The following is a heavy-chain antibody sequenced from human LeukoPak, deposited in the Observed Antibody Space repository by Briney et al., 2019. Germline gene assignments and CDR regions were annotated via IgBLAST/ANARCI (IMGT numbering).Heavy chain of an antibody. J-gene: IGHJ3*02. CDR1: GGTFNSYA. CDR2: IIPIFGTT. Sequence: SVKVSCKASGGTFNSYAISWVRQAPGQGLEWMGGIIPIFGTTNYAQQFQGRVTITTDGSSSTAYMDMSSLRSDDTAVYYCARALVQPSGAFDIWGQGAMVTVSS. CDR3: ARALVQPSGAFDI. V-gene: IGHV1-69*05. D-gene: IGHD1-26*01.